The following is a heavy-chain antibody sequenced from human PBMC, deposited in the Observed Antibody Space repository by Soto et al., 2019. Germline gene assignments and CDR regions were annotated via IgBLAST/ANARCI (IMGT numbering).Heavy chain of an antibody. CDR2: ISSGSSTI. CDR3: ARRYGMDV. CDR1: GFTFSSYS. J-gene: IGHJ6*02. Sequence: PRGTLRRSGAASGFTFSSYSKHRVTQARGKGLERSSFISSGSSTIYYADSVKGRFTISRDNAKNSLYLQMNSLRDEDTAVYYCARRYGMDVWGQGTTVTVSS. V-gene: IGHV3-48*02.